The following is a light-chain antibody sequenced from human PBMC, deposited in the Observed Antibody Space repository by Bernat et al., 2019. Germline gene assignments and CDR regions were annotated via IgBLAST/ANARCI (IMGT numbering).Light chain of an antibody. V-gene: IGKV3-11*01. CDR2: DAS. J-gene: IGKJ4*01. CDR1: QSISGY. Sequence: ETVLTQSPATLSLSPGERATLSCRASQSISGYLAWYQQKPGQAPRLLIYDASIRATGIPDRFSGSGSGTDFTLTISSLEPEDFAVCFCQQRFSWPLTFGGGTKVAIK. CDR3: QQRFSWPLT.